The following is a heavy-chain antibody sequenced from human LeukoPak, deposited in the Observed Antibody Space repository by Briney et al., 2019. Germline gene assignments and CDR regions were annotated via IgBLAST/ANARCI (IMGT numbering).Heavy chain of an antibody. Sequence: GASVKVSCQPSGYTFTSYGISWVRQAPGQGLEWMGWISAYNGSTNYAQKLQGRVTMTTDTSTSTAYMELRSLRSDDTAVYYCARAGGDGDYAYYYYYMDVWGKGTTVTVSS. CDR1: GYTFTSYG. CDR2: ISAYNGST. CDR3: ARAGGDGDYAYYYYYMDV. D-gene: IGHD4-17*01. V-gene: IGHV1-18*01. J-gene: IGHJ6*03.